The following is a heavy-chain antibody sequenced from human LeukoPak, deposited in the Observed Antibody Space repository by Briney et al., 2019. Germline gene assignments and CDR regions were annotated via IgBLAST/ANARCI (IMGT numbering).Heavy chain of an antibody. D-gene: IGHD1-26*01. Sequence: SETLSLTCAVYGGSFSGYYWSWIRQPPGKGLEWIGEINHSGSTNYNPSLKSRVTISVDTSKNQFSLKLSSVTAADTAVYYCARGTRHIIVGATKTYFDYWGQGTLVTVSS. J-gene: IGHJ4*02. CDR3: ARGTRHIIVGATKTYFDY. CDR2: INHSGST. CDR1: GGSFSGYY. V-gene: IGHV4-34*01.